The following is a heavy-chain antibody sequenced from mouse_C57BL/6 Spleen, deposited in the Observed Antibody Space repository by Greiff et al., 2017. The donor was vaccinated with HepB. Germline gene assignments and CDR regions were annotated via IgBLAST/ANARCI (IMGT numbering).Heavy chain of an antibody. CDR3: ARRGITTVVDYYAMDY. V-gene: IGHV5-15*01. CDR1: GFTFSDYG. Sequence: EVMLVESGGGLVQPGGSLKLSCAASGFTFSDYGMAWVRQAPRKGPEWVAFISNLAYSIYYADTVTGRVTISRENAKNTLYLEMSSLRSEDTAMYYCARRGITTVVDYYAMDYWGQGTSVTVSS. CDR2: ISNLAYSI. D-gene: IGHD1-1*01. J-gene: IGHJ4*01.